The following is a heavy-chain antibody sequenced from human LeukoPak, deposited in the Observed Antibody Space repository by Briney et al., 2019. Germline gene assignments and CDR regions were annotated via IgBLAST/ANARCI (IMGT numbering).Heavy chain of an antibody. D-gene: IGHD6-13*01. Sequence: PGGSLRLSCAASEFTVNSCAMSWVRQAPGKGLEWVSTISGGGDSTYYADSVKGRFTISRDNSKNTLYLQMNSLRAEDTAVYYCAKDKTTSSRYYFDYWGQGTLVTVSS. CDR1: EFTVNSCA. CDR3: AKDKTTSSRYYFDY. J-gene: IGHJ4*02. CDR2: ISGGGDST. V-gene: IGHV3-23*01.